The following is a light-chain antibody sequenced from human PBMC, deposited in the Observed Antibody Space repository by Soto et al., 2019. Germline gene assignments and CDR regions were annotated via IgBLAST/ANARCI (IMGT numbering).Light chain of an antibody. Sequence: DIQMTQSPSSLSASVGDRVTITFGASQSISSYLNWYQQKPGKAPKLLIYAASSLQSGVPSRFSGSGSGTDFTLTISSLQPDDSATYYCQQYNSYPLTFGGGTKV. CDR2: AAS. J-gene: IGKJ4*01. V-gene: IGKV1-39*01. CDR1: QSISSY. CDR3: QQYNSYPLT.